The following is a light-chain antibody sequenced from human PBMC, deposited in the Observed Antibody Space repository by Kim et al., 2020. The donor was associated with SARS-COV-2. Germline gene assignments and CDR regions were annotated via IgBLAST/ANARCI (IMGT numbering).Light chain of an antibody. V-gene: IGKV3-11*01. Sequence: EIVLTQSPATLSLSPGERATVSCRASQSVSSSLAWYQQKPGQSPRLLMYDASKRATGIPARFSGSGSGTDFTLTISSLEPGDVAIYYSQYSVTFGQGTKLEI. CDR2: DAS. CDR3: QYSVT. J-gene: IGKJ2*01. CDR1: QSVSSS.